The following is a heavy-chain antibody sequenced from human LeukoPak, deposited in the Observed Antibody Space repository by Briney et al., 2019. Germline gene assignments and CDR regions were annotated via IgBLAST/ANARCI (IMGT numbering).Heavy chain of an antibody. CDR3: ARDQGRWLQLRGTAFDI. D-gene: IGHD5-24*01. V-gene: IGHV4-4*07. CDR1: GVSISSYY. CDR2: IYTSAST. Sequence: SENLSLTCTGSGVSISSYYWSWIRQPAGKGLEWIGRIYTSASTNYNPSLKSRVTMSVDTSKNQFSLKLSSVTAADTAVYYCARDQGRWLQLRGTAFDIWGQGTMVTVSS. J-gene: IGHJ3*02.